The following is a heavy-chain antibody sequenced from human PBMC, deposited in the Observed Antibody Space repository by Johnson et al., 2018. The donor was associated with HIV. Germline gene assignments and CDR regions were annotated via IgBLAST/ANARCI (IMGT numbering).Heavy chain of an antibody. CDR3: ANDGWYYYDSSGGAFDI. CDR2: LFSGDTP. D-gene: IGHD3-22*01. CDR1: GFAVSGYY. V-gene: IGHV3-66*01. J-gene: IGHJ3*02. Sequence: VQLVESGGGLVQPGGSLRLSCVASGFAVSGYYMSWVRQAPGKGLEWVSVLFSGDTPYYVDSVKGRFTISRDNAKNSLYLQMNSLRAEDTAVYYCANDGWYYYDSSGGAFDIWGQGTMVTVSA.